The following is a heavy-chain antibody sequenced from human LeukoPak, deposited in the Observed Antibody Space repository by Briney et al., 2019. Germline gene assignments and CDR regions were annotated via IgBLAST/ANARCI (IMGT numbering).Heavy chain of an antibody. V-gene: IGHV3-53*05. CDR3: ARAGVARLWDY. J-gene: IGHJ4*02. CDR1: GFTVSSYY. D-gene: IGHD5-12*01. CDR2: IYTGGGR. Sequence: GGSLRLSCAASGFTVSSYYMNWVRQAPGKELEWVSVIYTGGGRYYADSVRGRFTISRDNSKNRLYLQMNSLRVEDTAVYYCARAGVARLWDYWGQGTLVTVSS.